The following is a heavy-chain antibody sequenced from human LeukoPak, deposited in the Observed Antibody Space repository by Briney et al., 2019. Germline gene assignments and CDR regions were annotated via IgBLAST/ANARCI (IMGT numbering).Heavy chain of an antibody. D-gene: IGHD5-18*01. V-gene: IGHV4-39*07. CDR3: ARRTRGYSYGYRYFDY. J-gene: IGHJ4*02. CDR2: IYYSGST. Sequence: SETLSLTCTVSGGSISSSSSYWGWIRQPPGKGLEWIGSIYYSGSTYYNPSLKSRVTISVDTSKNQFSLKLSSVTAADTAVYYCARRTRGYSYGYRYFDYWGQGTLVTVSS. CDR1: GGSISSSSSY.